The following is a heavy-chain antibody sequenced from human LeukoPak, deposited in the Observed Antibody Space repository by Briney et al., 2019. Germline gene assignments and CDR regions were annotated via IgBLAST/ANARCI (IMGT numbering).Heavy chain of an antibody. CDR3: ARVAYSGSSKDY. V-gene: IGHV3-7*04. CDR1: GFTFSTYW. D-gene: IGHD4-23*01. Sequence: GGSLRLSCAASGFTFSTYWMTWVRQAPGKGLEWVANIQEDGSAKYYVDSVKGRFTISRDNAENSLYLQMNSLRAEDTAVYYCARVAYSGSSKDYWGQGTLVTVSS. CDR2: IQEDGSAK. J-gene: IGHJ4*02.